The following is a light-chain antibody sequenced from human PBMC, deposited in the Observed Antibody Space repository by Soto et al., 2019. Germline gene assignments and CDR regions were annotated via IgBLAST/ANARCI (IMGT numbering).Light chain of an antibody. Sequence: EIGLTQSPATVSWSAGERATLSCMASQNVGVRLAWYQHKPCQAPRLLIYEASNRAAGIPGRFSGSGSGTDFTLTITSLEPEDFAFYYCHQRQRWPRTFGQGTKVDIK. J-gene: IGKJ1*01. V-gene: IGKV3-11*01. CDR1: QNVGVR. CDR3: HQRQRWPRT. CDR2: EAS.